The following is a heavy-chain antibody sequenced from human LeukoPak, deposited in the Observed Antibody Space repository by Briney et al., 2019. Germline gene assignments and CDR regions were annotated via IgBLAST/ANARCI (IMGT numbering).Heavy chain of an antibody. D-gene: IGHD1-1*01. J-gene: IGHJ3*02. V-gene: IGHV3-30-3*01. CDR1: GFTFRSYA. CDR3: AKSLFTSATGTGRAFHI. CDR2: ISYDGDNK. Sequence: GGSLRLSCAPSGFTFRSYAMHWVRQAPGKGLEWVAAISYDGDNKYYADSVKGRFTISRDNSKNTLYLQMTGLRAGDTAEYYCAKSLFTSATGTGRAFHIWGQGTMVTVSS.